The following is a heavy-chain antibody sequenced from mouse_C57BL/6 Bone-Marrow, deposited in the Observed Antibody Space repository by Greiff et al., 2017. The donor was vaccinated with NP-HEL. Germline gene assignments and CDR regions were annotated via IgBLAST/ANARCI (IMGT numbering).Heavy chain of an antibody. Sequence: VQLQQSGPVLVKPGASVKMSCKASGYTFTDYYINWVKQSHGKSLEWIGVINPYNGGTSYNQKFKGKATLTVDKSSSTAYMELNSLTSEDSAVYYCARWDYGSSYYAMDYWGQGTSVTVSS. J-gene: IGHJ4*01. CDR2: INPYNGGT. CDR3: ARWDYGSSYYAMDY. CDR1: GYTFTDYY. D-gene: IGHD1-1*01. V-gene: IGHV1-19*01.